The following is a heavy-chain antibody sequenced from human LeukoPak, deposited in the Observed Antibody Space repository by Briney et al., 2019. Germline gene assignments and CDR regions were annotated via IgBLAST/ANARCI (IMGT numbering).Heavy chain of an antibody. CDR2: ISYDGSNK. J-gene: IGHJ6*02. Sequence: GGSLRLSCAASGFTFSSYGMHWVRQAPGKGLEWVAVISYDGSNKYYADSVKGRFTISRDNSKNTLYLQMNSLRAEDTAVYYCAKEFITYYYDSSDVGMDVWGQGTTVTVSS. V-gene: IGHV3-30*18. CDR3: AKEFITYYYDSSDVGMDV. CDR1: GFTFSSYG. D-gene: IGHD3-22*01.